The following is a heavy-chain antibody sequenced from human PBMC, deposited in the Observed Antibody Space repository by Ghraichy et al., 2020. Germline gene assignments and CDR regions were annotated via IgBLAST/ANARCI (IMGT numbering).Heavy chain of an antibody. CDR1: GFTFSSYW. D-gene: IGHD6-6*01. Sequence: GGSLRLSCAASGFTFSSYWMSWVRQAPGKGLEWVANIKQDGSEKYYVGSVKGRFTISRDNAKNSLYLQMNSLRAEDTAVYYCASGYSSSDNYFDYWGQGTLVTVSS. J-gene: IGHJ4*02. CDR3: ASGYSSSDNYFDY. V-gene: IGHV3-7*01. CDR2: IKQDGSEK.